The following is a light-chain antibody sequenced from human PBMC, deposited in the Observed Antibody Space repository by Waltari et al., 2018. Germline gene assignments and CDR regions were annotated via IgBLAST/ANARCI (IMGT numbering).Light chain of an antibody. J-gene: IGKJ4*01. Sequence: EIVMTQFPATLSVSPGERATLSCRASQSVRSNLAWYQQKPGQAPRLLIYAASTRATGIPASFSGSGAGTEFTLTISSLQPADFAVYYCQQYNNWPLTFGGGTKVEIK. CDR3: QQYNNWPLT. CDR1: QSVRSN. CDR2: AAS. V-gene: IGKV3-15*01.